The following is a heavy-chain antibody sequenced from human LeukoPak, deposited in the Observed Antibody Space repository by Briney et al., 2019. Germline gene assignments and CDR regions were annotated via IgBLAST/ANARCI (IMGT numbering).Heavy chain of an antibody. V-gene: IGHV3-21*04. D-gene: IGHD3-22*01. CDR3: AKDFYYDSSGYYNH. CDR2: ISSSSSYI. Sequence: PGGSLRLSCAASGFTFSSYSMNWVRQAPGKGLEWVSSISSSSSYIYYADSVKGRFTISRDNAKNSLYLQMNSLRAEDTALYYCAKDFYYDSSGYYNHWGQGTLVTVSS. CDR1: GFTFSSYS. J-gene: IGHJ5*02.